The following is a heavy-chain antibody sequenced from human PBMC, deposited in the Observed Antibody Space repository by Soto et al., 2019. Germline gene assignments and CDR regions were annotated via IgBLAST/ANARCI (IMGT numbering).Heavy chain of an antibody. V-gene: IGHV4-34*01. Sequence: QVQLQQWGAGLLKPSKTLSLTCAVYGGSISDYYWSWIRQPPGKGLEWIGEINHSGNTSYHPSLKSRVSISADTSSNQFSLKLTSVLAADTAVYYCAATYSMGRFDFCYWGQGTLVTVSS. CDR2: INHSGNT. CDR3: AATYSMGRFDFCY. J-gene: IGHJ4*02. CDR1: GGSISDYY. D-gene: IGHD2-21*01.